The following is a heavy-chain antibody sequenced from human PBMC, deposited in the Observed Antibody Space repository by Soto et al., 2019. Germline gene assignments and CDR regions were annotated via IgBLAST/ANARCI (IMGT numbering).Heavy chain of an antibody. CDR2: ICSGGST. D-gene: IGHD3-3*01. CDR1: GFTVSSNH. V-gene: IGHV3-53*01. J-gene: IGHJ4*02. CDR3: AKDATSYDFWSGYLY. Sequence: GGSLRLSCAASGFTVSSNHMSWVRQAPGKGLEWVSVICSGGSTYYADSVKGRFTISRDNSKNTLYLQMNSLRAEDTAVYFCAKDATSYDFWSGYLYWGQGTLVTVSS.